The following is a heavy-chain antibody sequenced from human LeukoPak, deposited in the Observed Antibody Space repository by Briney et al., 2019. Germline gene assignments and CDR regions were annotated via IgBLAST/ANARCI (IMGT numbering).Heavy chain of an antibody. CDR3: ARSSGYEYYFDY. Sequence: SETLSLTCTVSGGSISSYYWSWIRQPPGKGLEWIGYIYYSGSTNYNPSLKSRVTISVDTSKNQFSLKLSSVTAADTAVYYCARSSGYEYYFDYWGQGTLATVSS. D-gene: IGHD5-12*01. V-gene: IGHV4-59*01. J-gene: IGHJ4*02. CDR2: IYYSGST. CDR1: GGSISSYY.